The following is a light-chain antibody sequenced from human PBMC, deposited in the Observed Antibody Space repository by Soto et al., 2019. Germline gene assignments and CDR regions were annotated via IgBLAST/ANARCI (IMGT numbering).Light chain of an antibody. V-gene: IGKV3-11*01. J-gene: IGKJ5*01. Sequence: DIVLTQSPATLSLSPGERATLSCRASQSVRTYLAWYQQKRGQAPRLLMYDASNRASGVPARFSGSGSGTDFTLTISSLEPEDFAVYYCQQYNNWPPITFGQGTRLEI. CDR1: QSVRTY. CDR2: DAS. CDR3: QQYNNWPPIT.